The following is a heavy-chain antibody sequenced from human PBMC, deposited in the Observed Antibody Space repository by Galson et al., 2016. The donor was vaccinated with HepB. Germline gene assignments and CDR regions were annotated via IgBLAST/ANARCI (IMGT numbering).Heavy chain of an antibody. CDR2: IYPGDSET. V-gene: IGHV5-51*01. D-gene: IGHD2-15*01. Sequence: QSGAEVKKPGESLKISCQGSGYSFLAYWVAWVRQMPGKGLECMGMIYPGDSETTYSPSFEGQVTMSADKSIRTAYLQWRTLKSSDTAIYYCAGVPMGQVDHDDFEVWGQGTMVSVSS. CDR1: GYSFLAYW. J-gene: IGHJ3*01. CDR3: AGVPMGQVDHDDFEV.